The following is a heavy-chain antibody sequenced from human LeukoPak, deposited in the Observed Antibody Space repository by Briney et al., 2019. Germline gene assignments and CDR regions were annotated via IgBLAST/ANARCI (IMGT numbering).Heavy chain of an antibody. V-gene: IGHV3-21*01. J-gene: IGHJ4*02. CDR2: ISSSSSYI. CDR1: GFTFSSCS. D-gene: IGHD3-10*01. CDR3: ARNRITMVRGSYFNNYYFDY. Sequence: PGGSLRLSCAASGFTFSSCSMNWVRQAPGKGLEWVSSISSSSSYIYYADSVKGRFTISRDNAKNSLYLQMNSLRAEDTAVYYCARNRITMVRGSYFNNYYFDYWGQGTLVTVSS.